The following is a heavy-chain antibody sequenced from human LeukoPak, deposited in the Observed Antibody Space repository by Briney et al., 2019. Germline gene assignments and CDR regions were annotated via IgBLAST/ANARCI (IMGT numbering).Heavy chain of an antibody. CDR2: MNPNSGNT. V-gene: IGHV1-8*01. CDR3: ARVVVVLDYDILTGYPNWFDP. J-gene: IGHJ5*02. CDR1: VYTFTSSD. D-gene: IGHD3-9*01. Sequence: ASVKVSCKASVYTFTSSDINWVRQATGQGLEWMGWMNPNSGNTGYAQKFQGRVTMTRNTSISTAYMELSSLRSEDTAVYYCARVVVVLDYDILTGYPNWFDPWGQGTLVTVSS.